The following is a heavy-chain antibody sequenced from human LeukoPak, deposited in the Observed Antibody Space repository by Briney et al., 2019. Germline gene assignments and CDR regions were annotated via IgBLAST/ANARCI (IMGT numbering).Heavy chain of an antibody. V-gene: IGHV4-59*01. CDR1: GGSISSYY. CDR3: ARVPQWDQGEYYFDY. D-gene: IGHD1-26*01. Sequence: PSETLSLTCTVSGGSISSYYWSWIRRPPGKGLEWIGYIYYSGSTNYNPSLKSRVTISVDTSKNQSSLKLSSVTAADTAVYYCARVPQWDQGEYYFDYWGQGTLVTVSS. CDR2: IYYSGST. J-gene: IGHJ4*02.